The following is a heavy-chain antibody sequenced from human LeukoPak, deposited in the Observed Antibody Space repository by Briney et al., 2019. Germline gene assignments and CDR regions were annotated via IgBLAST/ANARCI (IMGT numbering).Heavy chain of an antibody. CDR1: GVTFSSYW. CDR2: INPGGSSI. V-gene: IGHV3-74*01. D-gene: IGHD1-14*01. CDR3: ARSNQADDY. J-gene: IGHJ4*02. Sequence: RGGSLRLSCAASGVTFSSYWMRWVRQVPGKGLVWVARINPGGSSITYADSVKGRFTISRDNAKNTLYLQMDSLRAEDTGVYYCARSNQADDYWGQGTLVTVSS.